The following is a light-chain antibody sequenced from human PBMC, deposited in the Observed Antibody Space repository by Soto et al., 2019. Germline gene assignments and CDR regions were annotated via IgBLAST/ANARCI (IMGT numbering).Light chain of an antibody. CDR2: DVN. V-gene: IGLV2-11*01. CDR3: CSFAGRIFV. CDR1: SSDVGGHNH. J-gene: IGLJ1*01. Sequence: QSALTQPRSVSGSPGQSVTVSCTGTSSDVGGHNHVSWYQQHPGKAPKLMISDVNNRPSGVPDRFSGSKSGNTASLTISGLQAEDEADYYCCSFAGRIFVFGTGTKVTVL.